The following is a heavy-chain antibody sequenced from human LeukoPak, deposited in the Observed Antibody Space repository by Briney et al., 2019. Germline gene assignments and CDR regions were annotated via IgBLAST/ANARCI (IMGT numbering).Heavy chain of an antibody. J-gene: IGHJ2*01. CDR1: GGSISSYY. V-gene: IGHV4-59*08. D-gene: IGHD3-9*01. CDR2: IYYSGST. CDR3: ARRVAPYYDILTGYFNYWYFDL. Sequence: ASETLSLTCTVSGGSISSYYWSWIRQPPGKGLEWIGYIYYSGSTNYNPSLKSRVTISVDTSKNQFSLKLSPVTAADTAVYYCARRVAPYYDILTGYFNYWYFDLWGRGTLVTVSS.